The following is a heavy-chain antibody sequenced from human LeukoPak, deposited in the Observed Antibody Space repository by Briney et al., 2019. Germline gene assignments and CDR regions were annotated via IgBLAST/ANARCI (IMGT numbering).Heavy chain of an antibody. CDR1: GYSFTTYW. Sequence: GESLKISCKGSGYSFTTYWIGWVRQLPGKGLEWMGIIYPGDSDTRYSPSFQGQVTMTADKSIGTAYLQWSSLKASDTAMYYCARQGLGGGDGSGAFDIWGQGTMVTVSS. CDR3: ARQGLGGGDGSGAFDI. CDR2: IYPGDSDT. J-gene: IGHJ3*02. V-gene: IGHV5-51*01. D-gene: IGHD2-21*02.